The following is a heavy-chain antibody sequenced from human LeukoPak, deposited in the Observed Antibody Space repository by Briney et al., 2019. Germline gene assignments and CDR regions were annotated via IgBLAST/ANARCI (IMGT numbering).Heavy chain of an antibody. CDR2: INPSSGGT. Sequence: ASVKVSCKASGYTFTGYYMHWVRQAPGQGLEWMGWINPSSGGTNYAQKFQGRVTMTRDTSITTAYMDLIRLRSDDTAFYYCARSSGSWYGNLYYFYMDVWGKGTTVTVSS. D-gene: IGHD6-13*01. V-gene: IGHV1-2*02. J-gene: IGHJ6*03. CDR1: GYTFTGYY. CDR3: ARSSGSWYGNLYYFYMDV.